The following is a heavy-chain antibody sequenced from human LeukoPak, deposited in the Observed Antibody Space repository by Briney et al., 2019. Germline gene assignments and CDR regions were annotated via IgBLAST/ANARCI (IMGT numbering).Heavy chain of an antibody. CDR2: VDYSGST. Sequence: GSLRLSCAASGFTFNSYAMSWIRQPPGKGLEWIGYVDYSGSTNYNPSLKSRVTISVDTSKNQFSLKLSSVTAADTAVYYCARVGPWCFDLWGRGTLVTVSS. CDR1: GFTFNSYA. CDR3: ARVGPWCFDL. V-gene: IGHV4-59*01. J-gene: IGHJ2*01.